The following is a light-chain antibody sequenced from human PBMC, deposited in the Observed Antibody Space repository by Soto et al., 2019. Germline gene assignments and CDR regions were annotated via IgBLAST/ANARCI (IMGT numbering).Light chain of an antibody. Sequence: DIVMTQSPDSLAVSLGERATINCKSSQSVLYNSNNKNYLAWYQQKPGQPPKLLIYWASTRESGVPDRFSGSGSETDFSLTISSLQAEDVAVYYCLQYSRTPETFGQGTKVEIK. CDR3: LQYSRTPET. CDR2: WAS. J-gene: IGKJ1*01. V-gene: IGKV4-1*01. CDR1: QSVLYNSNNKNY.